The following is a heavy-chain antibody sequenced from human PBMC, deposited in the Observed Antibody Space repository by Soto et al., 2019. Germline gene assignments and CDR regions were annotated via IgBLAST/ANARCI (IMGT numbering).Heavy chain of an antibody. CDR3: ARGGYSGYDYGYYYYMDV. J-gene: IGHJ6*03. CDR2: IYYSGST. CDR1: GGSINNHY. Sequence: SETLSLTCPVSGGSINNHYLSWIRQPPGKGLEWIGYIYYSGSTYYNPSLKSRVTISVDTSKNQFSLKLSSVTAADTAVYYCARGGYSGYDYGYYYYMDVWGKGTTVTVSS. D-gene: IGHD5-12*01. V-gene: IGHV4-59*06.